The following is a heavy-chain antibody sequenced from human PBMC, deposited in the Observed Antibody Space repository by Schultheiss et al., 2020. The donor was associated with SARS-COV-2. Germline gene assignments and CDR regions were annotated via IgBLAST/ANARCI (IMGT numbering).Heavy chain of an antibody. CDR2: IRYDGSNK. J-gene: IGHJ6*02. Sequence: LSLTCAVYGGSFSGYYWSWIRQPPGKGLEWVAFIRYDGSNKYYADSVKGRFTISRDNAKNSLYLQMNSLRAEDTAVYYCARDRVRNYYGSGSYYQPSYYYYYGMDVWGQGTTVTVSS. CDR1: GGSFSGYY. CDR3: ARDRVRNYYGSGSYYQPSYYYYYGMDV. D-gene: IGHD3-10*01. V-gene: IGHV3-33*08.